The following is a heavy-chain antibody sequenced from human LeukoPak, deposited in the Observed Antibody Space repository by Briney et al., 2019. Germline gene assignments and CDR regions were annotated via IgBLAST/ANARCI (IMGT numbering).Heavy chain of an antibody. CDR2: INPNGGST. CDR1: GYTFTNYY. D-gene: IGHD3-16*01. V-gene: IGHV1-46*01. J-gene: IGHJ4*02. CDR3: ARERRAWGEDF. Sequence: ASVKVSCNASGYTFTNYYIHWVRQAPGQRPEWVGLINPNGGSTGYAQKFQGRVTVTTDTSTSTVYMELNSLGSEDTAVYYCARERRAWGEDFWGQGTLVTVSS.